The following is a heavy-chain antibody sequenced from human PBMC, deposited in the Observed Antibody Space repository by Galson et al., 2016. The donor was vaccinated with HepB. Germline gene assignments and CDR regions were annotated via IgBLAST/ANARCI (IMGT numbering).Heavy chain of an antibody. Sequence: SLRLSCAASGFTFITYDIHRVRQPPGKGLAWVSAIGTAAGDTQYAASEEGRFTVSRENAQNSLFLQMHSLRAEATAVYYCARGTSLWTTPWNYGLDVWGKGTTVTVSS. CDR1: GFTFITYD. V-gene: IGHV3-13*01. CDR2: IGTAAGDT. J-gene: IGHJ6*04. CDR3: ARGTSLWTTPWNYGLDV. D-gene: IGHD3-10*01.